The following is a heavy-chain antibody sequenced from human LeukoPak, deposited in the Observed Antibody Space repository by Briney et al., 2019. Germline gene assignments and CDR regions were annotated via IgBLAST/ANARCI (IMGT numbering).Heavy chain of an antibody. V-gene: IGHV4-59*01. CDR2: IYYSGST. J-gene: IGHJ5*02. CDR3: ARGYCSSTSSCYDGSNWFDP. CDR1: GGPISNYY. Sequence: SETLSLTCTVSGGPISNYYWSWLRQSPVKGLEWIGFIYYSGSTNYNPSLKSRVTISVDTSKNQFSLKLSSVTAADTAVYYCARGYCSSTSSCYDGSNWFDPWGQGTLVTVSS. D-gene: IGHD2-2*01.